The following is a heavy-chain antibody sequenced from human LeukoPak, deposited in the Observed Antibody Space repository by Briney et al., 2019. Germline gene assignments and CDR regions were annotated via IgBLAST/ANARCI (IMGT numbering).Heavy chain of an antibody. V-gene: IGHV4-4*07. Sequence: PSETLSLTYTVSGGSISSYYWSWIRQPAGKGLEWIGRIYASGSTNYDPSLTSRVTMSVDTSKNQFSLKLSSVTAADTAVYYCARDLEYSSSWYYYYYYYYMDVWGKGTTVTISS. CDR2: IYASGST. CDR1: GGSISSYY. J-gene: IGHJ6*03. D-gene: IGHD6-13*01. CDR3: ARDLEYSSSWYYYYYYYYMDV.